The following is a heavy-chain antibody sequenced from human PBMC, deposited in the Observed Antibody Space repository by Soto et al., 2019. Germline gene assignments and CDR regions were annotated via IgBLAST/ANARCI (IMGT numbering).Heavy chain of an antibody. J-gene: IGHJ5*02. CDR3: ARDRYCSSWYGAGNWFDP. D-gene: IGHD6-13*01. Sequence: QVQLVQSGAEVKKPGSSVKVSCKASGSTFSSYAISWVRQAPGQGLEWMGGIIPIFGTANYAQKFQGRVTITADESTSTAYMELSSLRSEDTAVCYCARDRYCSSWYGAGNWFDPWGQGTLVTVSS. CDR2: IIPIFGTA. V-gene: IGHV1-69*01. CDR1: GSTFSSYA.